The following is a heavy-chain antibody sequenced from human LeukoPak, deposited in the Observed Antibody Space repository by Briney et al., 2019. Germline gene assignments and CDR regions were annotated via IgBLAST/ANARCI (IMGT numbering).Heavy chain of an antibody. CDR3: ARGGPEDAFDI. CDR1: GFTVSTNY. V-gene: IGHV3-66*01. Sequence: GGSLRLSCAASGFTVSTNYMSWVRQAPGKGLEWVSVIHSRGSTYYADSVKGRFTISRDNSKNTLYLQMNSLRDGDTAVYYCARGGPEDAFDIWGQGTMVTVSS. CDR2: IHSRGST. D-gene: IGHD1-14*01. J-gene: IGHJ3*02.